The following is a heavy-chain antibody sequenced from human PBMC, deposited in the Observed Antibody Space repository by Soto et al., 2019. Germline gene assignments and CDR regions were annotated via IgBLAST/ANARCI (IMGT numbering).Heavy chain of an antibody. CDR3: TRNDIVVVPAAMSDYYYYYMDV. Sequence: EVQLVESGGGLVQPGGSLKLSCAASGFTFSGSAMHWVRQASGKGLEWVGRIRSKANSYATAYAASVKGRFTISRDDSKNTAYLQMNSLKTEDTAVYYCTRNDIVVVPAAMSDYYYYYMDVWGKGTTVTVSS. V-gene: IGHV3-73*01. J-gene: IGHJ6*03. CDR1: GFTFSGSA. D-gene: IGHD2-2*01. CDR2: IRSKANSYAT.